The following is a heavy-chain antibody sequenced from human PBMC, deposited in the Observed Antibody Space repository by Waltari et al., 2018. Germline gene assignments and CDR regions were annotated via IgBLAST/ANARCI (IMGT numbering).Heavy chain of an antibody. V-gene: IGHV2-5*01. CDR2: ISRNDEK. J-gene: IGHJ4*02. CDR1: GFSLSTSGAG. D-gene: IGHD3-22*01. CDR3: AHNGVFYFESFSGRGSAAEFGF. Sequence: QITLKESGPTLVKPTQTLTLTCSSSGFSLSTSGAGVGWIRQSPGQALEWLAVISRNDEKRYSPSLQGSFTITQHTSTHPVLLTLATVDPVHTATSSCAHNGVFYFESFSGRGSAAEFGFWGQGTLVTVSS.